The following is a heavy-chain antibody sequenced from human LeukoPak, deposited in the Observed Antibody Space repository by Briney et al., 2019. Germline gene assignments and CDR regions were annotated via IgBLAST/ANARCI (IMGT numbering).Heavy chain of an antibody. CDR1: GYTFTSYY. D-gene: IGHD1-14*01. CDR3: ARDRLSPGPDGNWFDP. V-gene: IGHV1-46*01. Sequence: ASVKVSCKASGYTFTSYYMHWVRQAPGQGLEWMGIINPSGGSTSYAQKFQGRVTMTTDTSTSTAYMELRSLRSDDTDVYYCARDRLSPGPDGNWFDPWGQGTLVIVSS. CDR2: INPSGGST. J-gene: IGHJ5*02.